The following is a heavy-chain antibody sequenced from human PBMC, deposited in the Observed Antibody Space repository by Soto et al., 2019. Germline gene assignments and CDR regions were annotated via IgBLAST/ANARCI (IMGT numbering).Heavy chain of an antibody. V-gene: IGHV3-23*01. CDR1: GFTFSSYA. Sequence: EVQLLESGGGLVQPGGSLRLSCAASGFTFSSYAMSWVRQAPGKGLEWVSAISGSGGSTNYADSVKGRFIISRDNSKNTLYLQMNSLRAEDTAAYYCAKYPIAAAGIEYYYYGMDVWGQGTTVTVSS. CDR3: AKYPIAAAGIEYYYYGMDV. CDR2: ISGSGGST. D-gene: IGHD6-13*01. J-gene: IGHJ6*02.